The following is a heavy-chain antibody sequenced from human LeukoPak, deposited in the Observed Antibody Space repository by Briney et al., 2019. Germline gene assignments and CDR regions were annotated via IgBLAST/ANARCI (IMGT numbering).Heavy chain of an antibody. D-gene: IGHD2-2*01. J-gene: IGHJ4*02. Sequence: SETLSFTCTVSGGSISSSSHYWGWIRQPPGKGLEWIGIVYHSGFTYYNPSLNSRVTLSVDTSNNQFSLELNSVTASDTAVYYCARRFCTTTTCYFFDSWGQGTLVTVSS. V-gene: IGHV4-39*01. CDR2: VYHSGFT. CDR3: ARRFCTTTTCYFFDS. CDR1: GGSISSSSHY.